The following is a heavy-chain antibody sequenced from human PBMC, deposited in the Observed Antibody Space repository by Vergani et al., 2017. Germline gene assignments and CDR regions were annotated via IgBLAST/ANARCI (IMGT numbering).Heavy chain of an antibody. J-gene: IGHJ2*01. CDR3: ARHENYYDSSGYYHRKQNWYFDL. V-gene: IGHV4-39*01. Sequence: QLQLQESGPGLVKPSETLSLTCTVSGGSISSSSYYWGWIRQPPGKGLEWIGSIYYSGSTYYNPSLKSRVTISVDTSKNQFSLKLSSVTAADTAVYYCARHENYYDSSGYYHRKQNWYFDLWGLGTLVTVSS. CDR2: IYYSGST. CDR1: GGSISSSSYY. D-gene: IGHD3-22*01.